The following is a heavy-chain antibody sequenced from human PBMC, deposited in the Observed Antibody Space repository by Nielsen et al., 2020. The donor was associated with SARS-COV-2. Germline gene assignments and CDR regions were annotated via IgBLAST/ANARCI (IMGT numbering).Heavy chain of an antibody. CDR1: GFTFNNYG. V-gene: IGHV3-30*03. Sequence: LSLTCAASGFTFNNYGFDWVRQAPGKGLEWVASISYEGSKKYYGDSLTGRFTVSRDTSKNTVYLQMNSLREDDTAVYYCARETFEYTSSFYDYWGQGTLVTVSS. CDR2: ISYEGSKK. D-gene: IGHD6-6*01. J-gene: IGHJ4*02. CDR3: ARETFEYTSSFYDY.